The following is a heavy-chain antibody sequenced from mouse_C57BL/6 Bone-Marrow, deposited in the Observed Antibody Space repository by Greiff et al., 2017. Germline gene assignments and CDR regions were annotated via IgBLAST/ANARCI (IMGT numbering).Heavy chain of an antibody. CDR1: GYTFTSYW. Sequence: VQLQQPGAELVKPGASVKLSCKASGYTFTSYWMQWVKQRPGQGLEWIGEIDPSDSYTNYNQKFKGKATLTVDTSSSTAYMQLSSLTSEDSAVYYSARWMGFRGDFGVWGTGTTVTVSS. CDR2: IDPSDSYT. CDR3: ARWMGFRGDFGV. V-gene: IGHV1-50*01. D-gene: IGHD2-3*01. J-gene: IGHJ1*03.